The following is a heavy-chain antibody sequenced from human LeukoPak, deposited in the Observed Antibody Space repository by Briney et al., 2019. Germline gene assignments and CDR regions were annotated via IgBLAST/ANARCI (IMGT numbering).Heavy chain of an antibody. V-gene: IGHV3-21*01. Sequence: GGSLRLSCAASGFSFSSYSMNWVRQAPGKGLEWVSSISSSKSYIFYADSVKGRFTISRDNAKNSLYLEMTSLRAEDTAVYYCASGSPAGDYWGQGTLVTVSS. J-gene: IGHJ4*02. CDR1: GFSFSSYS. D-gene: IGHD1-26*01. CDR3: ASGSPAGDY. CDR2: ISSSKSYI.